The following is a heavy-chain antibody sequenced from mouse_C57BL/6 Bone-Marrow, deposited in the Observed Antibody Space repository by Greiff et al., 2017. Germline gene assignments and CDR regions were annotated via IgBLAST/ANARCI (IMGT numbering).Heavy chain of an antibody. J-gene: IGHJ2*01. CDR1: GYAFSSSW. V-gene: IGHV1-82*01. Sequence: VKLMESGPELVKPGASVKISCKASGYAFSSSWMNWVKQRPGKGLEWIGRIYPGDGDTNYNGKFKGKATLTADKSSSTAYMLFSSLTSEDSAVYFCARNGVYYYGSSYFDYWGQGTTLTVSS. CDR3: ARNGVYYYGSSYFDY. CDR2: IYPGDGDT. D-gene: IGHD1-1*01.